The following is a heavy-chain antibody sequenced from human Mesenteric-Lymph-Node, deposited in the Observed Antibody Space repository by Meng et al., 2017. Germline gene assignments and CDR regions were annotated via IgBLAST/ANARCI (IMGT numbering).Heavy chain of an antibody. CDR3: ATAVPNGKRFES. V-gene: IGHV3-7*03. CDR2: IKQDGSEK. D-gene: IGHD2-8*01. J-gene: IGHJ4*02. Sequence: GESLKISCAASGFTFNSYWTSWIRQAPGKGLEWVANIKQDGSEKYYVDSVKGRFTISRDNSKNTLYLQMNSLRAEDTAVYYCATAVPNGKRFESWGQGTLVTVSS. CDR1: GFTFNSYW.